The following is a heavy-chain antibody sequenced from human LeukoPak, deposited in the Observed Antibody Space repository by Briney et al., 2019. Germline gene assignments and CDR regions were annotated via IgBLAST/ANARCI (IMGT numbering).Heavy chain of an antibody. V-gene: IGHV4-39*01. J-gene: IGHJ1*01. CDR2: IHYSGST. CDR1: GGSISSSSYC. Sequence: PSETLSLTCNVSGGSISSSSYCWGWIRQPPGKGLEWIGSIHYSGSTYYTPSLKSRGTISVDTSKNQFSLKLSSVTAADTAVYYCYTFCLGLEYLQHWGQGTLVTVSS. D-gene: IGHD3/OR15-3a*01. CDR3: YTFCLGLEYLQH.